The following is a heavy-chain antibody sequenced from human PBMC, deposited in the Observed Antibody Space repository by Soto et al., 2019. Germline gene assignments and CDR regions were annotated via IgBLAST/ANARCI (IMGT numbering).Heavy chain of an antibody. CDR3: ARQIYDSDTGPNFQYYFDS. Sequence: PGESLKISCKGSGYSFAGYWITWVRQKPGKGLECMGRIDPSDSQTYYSPSFRGHVTISATKSITTVFLQWSSLRASDTAMYYCARQIYDSDTGPNFQYYFDSWGQGTTVTVYS. CDR2: IDPSDSQT. V-gene: IGHV5-10-1*01. D-gene: IGHD3-22*01. CDR1: GYSFAGYW. J-gene: IGHJ4*02.